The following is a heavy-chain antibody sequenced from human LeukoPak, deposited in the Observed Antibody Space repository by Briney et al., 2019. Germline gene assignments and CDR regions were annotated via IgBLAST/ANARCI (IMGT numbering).Heavy chain of an antibody. V-gene: IGHV3-64*01. D-gene: IGHD2-2*01. CDR1: GFTFSSYA. CDR3: ARVAAIAGWFDY. Sequence: GGSLRLSCAPSGFTFSSYAMHWVRQAPGKGLEYVSAISSNGGSTYYANSVKGRFTISRDNSKNTLYLQMGRLRADDMAVYYCARVAAIAGWFDYWGQGTLVTVCS. J-gene: IGHJ4*02. CDR2: ISSNGGST.